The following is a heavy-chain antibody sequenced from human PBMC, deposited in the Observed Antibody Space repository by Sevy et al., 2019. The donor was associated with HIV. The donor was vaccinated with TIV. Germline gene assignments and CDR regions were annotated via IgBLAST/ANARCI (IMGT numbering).Heavy chain of an antibody. V-gene: IGHV1-2*02. CDR3: ARDALLRGGYLDY. D-gene: IGHD3-10*01. CDR1: GYTFTGYY. CDR2: INPNSGGT. Sequence: ASVKVSCKASGYTFTGYYMYWVRQAPGQGLEWMGWINPNSGGTNYEQKFQGRVTMTRDTSISTAYMELSRLRSDDTAVYYCARDALLRGGYLDYWGQGTLVTVSS. J-gene: IGHJ4*02.